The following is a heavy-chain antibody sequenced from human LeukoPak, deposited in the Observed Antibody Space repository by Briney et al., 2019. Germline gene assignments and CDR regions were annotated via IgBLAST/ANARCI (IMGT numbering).Heavy chain of an antibody. CDR1: GDSISGGGYY. V-gene: IGHV4-30-2*01. J-gene: IGHJ5*02. D-gene: IGHD2-15*01. Sequence: SETLSLTCTVSGDSISGGGYYWNWIQQPPGKGLEWIGYISHSGSTYYNPSLKSRVTISVDRSKNQFFLKLSSVTAADTAAYYCSREVVAPFVWFDPWGQGALVTVSS. CDR3: SREVVAPFVWFDP. CDR2: ISHSGST.